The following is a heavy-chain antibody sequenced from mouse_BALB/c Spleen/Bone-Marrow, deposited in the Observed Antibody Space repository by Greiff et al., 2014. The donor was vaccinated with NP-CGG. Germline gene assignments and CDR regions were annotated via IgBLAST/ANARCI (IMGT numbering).Heavy chain of an antibody. CDR3: ASYYRYSFDY. CDR1: GFNIKDTY. J-gene: IGHJ2*01. V-gene: IGHV14-3*02. Sequence: EVQLQQSGAELVKPGASVKLSCTGSGFNIKDTYMHWVRQRLEQALEWIGRIDPANGNTKYDPKFQGKATITADTSSNTAYLQLSSLTSEDTAVYYCASYYRYSFDYWGQGTTLTVSS. D-gene: IGHD2-14*01. CDR2: IDPANGNT.